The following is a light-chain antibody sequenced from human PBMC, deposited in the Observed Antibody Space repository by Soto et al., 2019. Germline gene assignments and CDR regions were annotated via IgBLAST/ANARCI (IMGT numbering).Light chain of an antibody. Sequence: ENVWKQSPASLCLYPGERATLSYRASQSVSSYLAWYQQKPGQAPRLLIYDASNRATGIPARFSGSGSGTDFTLTISCLEPEDFAVYYCQQRSNWPPLTSGDGTRLEIK. J-gene: IGKJ5*01. V-gene: IGKV3-11*01. CDR3: QQRSNWPPLT. CDR2: DAS. CDR1: QSVSSY.